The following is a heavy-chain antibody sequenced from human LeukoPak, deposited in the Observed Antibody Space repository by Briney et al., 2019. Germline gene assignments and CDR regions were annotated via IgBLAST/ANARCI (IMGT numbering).Heavy chain of an antibody. CDR3: ARHPLYSSGPFDY. D-gene: IGHD6-19*01. V-gene: IGHV3-21*04. Sequence: GGSLRLSCAASGFTFSSYSMNWVRQAPGKGLEWVSSISSSSSYIYYADSVKGRFTISRDNAKNSLYLQMNSLRAEDTAVYYCARHPLYSSGPFDYWGQGTLVTVSS. CDR2: ISSSSSYI. J-gene: IGHJ4*02. CDR1: GFTFSSYS.